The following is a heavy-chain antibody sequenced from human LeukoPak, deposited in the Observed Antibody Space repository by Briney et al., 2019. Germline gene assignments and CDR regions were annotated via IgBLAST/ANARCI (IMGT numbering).Heavy chain of an antibody. CDR1: GLRFSDYY. D-gene: IGHD2/OR15-2a*01. J-gene: IGHJ1*01. Sequence: PGGSLRLSCAASGLRFSDYYVSWIRQAPGKGLQWVSYISSGGDIMHYADSVKGRFTSSRDNAKNSGYLEMNSLGAEDTAVYYCATNLIGAGEYFQQWGQGTLVTVSS. V-gene: IGHV3-11*01. CDR2: ISSGGDIM. CDR3: ATNLIGAGEYFQQ.